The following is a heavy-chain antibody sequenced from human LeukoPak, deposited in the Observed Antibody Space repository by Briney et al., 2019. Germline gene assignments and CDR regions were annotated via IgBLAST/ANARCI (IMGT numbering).Heavy chain of an antibody. CDR1: GYSISSSNW. CDR3: ARSGYSSGWYHY. J-gene: IGHJ4*02. Sequence: SETLSLTCAVSGYSISSSNWWGWVRQPPGKGLEWIGYIHYSGSTYYNPSLMSRVTMSVDTSKNQFSLKLSSVTAADTAVYYCARSGYSSGWYHYWGQGTLVTVSS. CDR2: IHYSGST. D-gene: IGHD6-19*01. V-gene: IGHV4-28*01.